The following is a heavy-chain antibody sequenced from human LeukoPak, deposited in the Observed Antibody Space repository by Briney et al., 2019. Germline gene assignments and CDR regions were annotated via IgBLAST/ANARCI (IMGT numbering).Heavy chain of an antibody. CDR2: INHSGST. J-gene: IGHJ5*02. V-gene: IGHV4-34*01. CDR1: GGSFSGYY. Sequence: SETLSLTCAVYGGSFSGYYWSWICQPPGKGLEWIGEINHSGSTNYNPSLKSRVTISVDTSKNQFSLKLSSVTAADTAVYYCARGPDIVVVVAASNWFDPWGQGTLVTVSS. D-gene: IGHD2-15*01. CDR3: ARGPDIVVVVAASNWFDP.